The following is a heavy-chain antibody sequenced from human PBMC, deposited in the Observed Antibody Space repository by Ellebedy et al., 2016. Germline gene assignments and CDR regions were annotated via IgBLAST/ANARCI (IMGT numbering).Heavy chain of an antibody. Sequence: SETLSLXXAVSGGSFSTYYWSWIRQSPGKGLEWIGEINHSGSTNYNPSLKSRVIISIDTSKNQFSLKLTSVTAADTAVYYCASPFGQMDVMGAPVRPVYSMDVWGKGTTVTVSS. CDR2: INHSGST. V-gene: IGHV4-34*01. D-gene: IGHD1-26*01. J-gene: IGHJ6*03. CDR3: ASPFGQMDVMGAPVRPVYSMDV. CDR1: GGSFSTYY.